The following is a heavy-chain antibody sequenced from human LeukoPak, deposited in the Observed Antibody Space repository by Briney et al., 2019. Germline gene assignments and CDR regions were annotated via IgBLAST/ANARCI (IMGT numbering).Heavy chain of an antibody. Sequence: GGSLRLSCAASGLTFSSYSMNWVRQAPGKGLEWVSSITSSSYIYYADSVRGRFTISRDNAKKSLYLQMNSLRAEDTAVYYCARARDNYDISGFSALDYWGQGTLATVSS. CDR1: GLTFSSYS. CDR2: ITSSSYI. V-gene: IGHV3-21*01. D-gene: IGHD3-22*01. CDR3: ARARDNYDISGFSALDY. J-gene: IGHJ4*02.